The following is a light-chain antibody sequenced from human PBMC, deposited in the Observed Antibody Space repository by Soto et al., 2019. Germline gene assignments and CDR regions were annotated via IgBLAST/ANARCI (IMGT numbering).Light chain of an antibody. J-gene: IGLJ1*01. CDR1: SSNIGTNY. CDR2: RSN. CDR3: AAWDDSLSGPLVV. V-gene: IGLV1-47*01. Sequence: QSVLTQPPSASGTPGQRVTISCSGSSSNIGTNYVYWYQQLPGAAPKLLLYRSNKRPSGVPDRFSGSKSGTSASLAISGLRSEDEADYDCAAWDDSLSGPLVVFGTGTKVTVL.